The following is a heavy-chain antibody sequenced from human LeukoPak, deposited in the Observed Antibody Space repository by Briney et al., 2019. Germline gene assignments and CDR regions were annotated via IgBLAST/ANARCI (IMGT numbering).Heavy chain of an antibody. J-gene: IGHJ6*03. V-gene: IGHV5-51*01. CDR2: IYPGDSDT. D-gene: IGHD3-22*01. Sequence: GESLKISCKGSGYSFTSYWIGWVRQMPGKGLEWMGIIYPGDSDTRYSPSFQGQVTISADKSISTAYLQSSSLKASDTAMYYCARHLYYGSPGGYYYYMGVWGKGTTVTVSS. CDR1: GYSFTSYW. CDR3: ARHLYYGSPGGYYYYMGV.